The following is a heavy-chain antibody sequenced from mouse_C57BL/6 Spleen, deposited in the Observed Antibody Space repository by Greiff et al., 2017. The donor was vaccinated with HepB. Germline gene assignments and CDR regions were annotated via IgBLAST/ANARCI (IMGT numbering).Heavy chain of an antibody. CDR3: ARDYDPYFDY. V-gene: IGHV3-6*01. Sequence: EVQVVESGPGLVKPSQSLSLTCSVTGYSITSGYYWNWIRQFPGNKLEWMGYISYDGSNNYNPSLKNRISITRDTSKNQFFLKLNSVTTEDTATYYCARDYDPYFDYWGQGTTLTVSS. CDR1: GYSITSGYY. D-gene: IGHD2-12*01. J-gene: IGHJ2*01. CDR2: ISYDGSN.